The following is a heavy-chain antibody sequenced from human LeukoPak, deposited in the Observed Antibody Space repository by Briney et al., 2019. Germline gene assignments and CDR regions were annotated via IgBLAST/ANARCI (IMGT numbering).Heavy chain of an antibody. CDR1: GYTFTGYY. CDR2: INPNSGGT. Sequence: AASVKVSCKASGYTFTGYYMHWVRQAPGQGLEWMGWINPNSGGTNYAQKFQGRVTMTRDTSISTAYMELSRLRSDDTAVYYCARGAEWLYDKDLMDYWGQGTLVTVSS. CDR3: ARGAEWLYDKDLMDY. D-gene: IGHD6-19*01. V-gene: IGHV1-2*02. J-gene: IGHJ4*02.